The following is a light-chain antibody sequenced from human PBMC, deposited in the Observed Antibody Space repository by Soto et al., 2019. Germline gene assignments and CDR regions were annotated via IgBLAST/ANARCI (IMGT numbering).Light chain of an antibody. CDR1: SSDVGGYNY. CDR3: SSYTTSSTLV. Sequence: QSVLTQPASVSGSPGQSITISCTGTSSDVGGYNYVSWYQHHPGKAPKLIIYGVNNRPSGVSNRFSGSKSGNTASLTISGLQAEDEADYYCSSYTTSSTLVFGGGTKLTVL. V-gene: IGLV2-14*01. CDR2: GVN. J-gene: IGLJ3*02.